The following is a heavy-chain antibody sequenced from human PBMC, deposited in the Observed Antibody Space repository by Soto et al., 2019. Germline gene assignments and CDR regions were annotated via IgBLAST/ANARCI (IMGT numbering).Heavy chain of an antibody. CDR2: IYYSGST. Sequence: QVQLQESGPGLVKPSQTLSLTCTVSGGSISSGGYYWSWIRQHPGKGLEWIGYIYYSGSTYYNPSLKIRVTISVDTSKNQFSLKLSSVTAADTAVYYCARAPTDDILTGYYGNWFDPWGQGTLVTVSS. D-gene: IGHD3-9*01. CDR1: GGSISSGGYY. V-gene: IGHV4-31*03. CDR3: ARAPTDDILTGYYGNWFDP. J-gene: IGHJ5*02.